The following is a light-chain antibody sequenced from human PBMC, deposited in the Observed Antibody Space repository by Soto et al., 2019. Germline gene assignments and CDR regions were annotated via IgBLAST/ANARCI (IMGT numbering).Light chain of an antibody. CDR1: QSVSSTY. J-gene: IGKJ4*01. Sequence: EIVLTQSPGTLSLSPGERATLSCRASQSVSSTYLAWYQQKSGQSPRLLIYGASSRATGTPDRFSGSGSGTDFILTISRLEPEDFAVYYCQQYGSSPLTFGGGTKVEIK. CDR2: GAS. V-gene: IGKV3-20*01. CDR3: QQYGSSPLT.